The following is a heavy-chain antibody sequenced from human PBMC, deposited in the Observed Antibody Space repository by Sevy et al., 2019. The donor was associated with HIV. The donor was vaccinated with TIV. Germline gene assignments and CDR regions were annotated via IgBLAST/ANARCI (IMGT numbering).Heavy chain of an antibody. CDR1: GDSINSNDYY. J-gene: IGHJ4*02. D-gene: IGHD3-9*01. CDR3: ARHMPLAYYEILTPDSRPFDN. CDR2: IYYSGST. Sequence: SETLSLTCGVSGDSINSNDYYWGWIRQPPGKGLEGIGTIYYSGSTYYNPSLKSRVSISVDTSKNQFSLKLTSVTAADTALYYCARHMPLAYYEILTPDSRPFDNWGQGTLVTVSS. V-gene: IGHV4-39*01.